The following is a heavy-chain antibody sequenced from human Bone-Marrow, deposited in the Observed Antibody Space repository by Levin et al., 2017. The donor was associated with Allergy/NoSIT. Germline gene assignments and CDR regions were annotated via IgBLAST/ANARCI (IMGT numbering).Heavy chain of an antibody. CDR3: AKDGVRFRFLDSLNWFDP. V-gene: IGHV3-23*01. CDR2: IGGSGYST. D-gene: IGHD3-3*01. J-gene: IGHJ5*02. Sequence: GESLKISCAASGFTFSDYAINWVRQAPGKGLEWVSGIGGSGYSTEYADSVKGRFTISRDNSKNTVYLQMNSLKVEDTAVYYCAKDGVRFRFLDSLNWFDPWSQGTLVTVSS. CDR1: GFTFSDYA.